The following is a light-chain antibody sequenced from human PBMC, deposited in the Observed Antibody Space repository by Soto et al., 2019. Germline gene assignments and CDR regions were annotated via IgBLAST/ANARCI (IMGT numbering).Light chain of an antibody. CDR1: SSDVGVYDY. CDR2: DVS. V-gene: IGLV2-14*03. J-gene: IGLJ1*01. Sequence: QSALTQPASVSGSPGQSITISCTGTSSDVGVYDYVSWYQHPPGKVPKLIIYDVSHRPSGISNRFSGSKSGNTAALTVSGVEAEYEAEYYCTAYTYDSPVDVSGTGTTLTVL. CDR3: TAYTYDSPVDV.